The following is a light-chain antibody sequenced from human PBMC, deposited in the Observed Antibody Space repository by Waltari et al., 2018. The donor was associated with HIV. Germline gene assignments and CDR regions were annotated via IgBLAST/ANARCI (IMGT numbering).Light chain of an antibody. CDR1: EYIGNW. Sequence: DIQMTQSASILAASVGDTVSITCRASEYIGNWLAWYQQRPGTAPRLLIDKASALEGGVQSRFSGSGSGTEFTLTINSLQPDDLTTYYCLQYNASPRTFGQGTRVEVK. J-gene: IGKJ1*01. CDR2: KAS. CDR3: LQYNASPRT. V-gene: IGKV1-5*03.